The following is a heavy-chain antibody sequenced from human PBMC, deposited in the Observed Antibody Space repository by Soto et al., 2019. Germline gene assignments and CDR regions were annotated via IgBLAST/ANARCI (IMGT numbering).Heavy chain of an antibody. CDR2: IYPGDSNT. Sequence: GESLKISCKGSGYSFTNYWIGWVRQMPGKGLEWMGIIYPGDSNTRYSPSFQGHVTISADKSISTAYLQWSTLKASDTAMYYCARQGYCSNTACYTVDYWGQGTLVTVLL. CDR1: GYSFTNYW. CDR3: ARQGYCSNTACYTVDY. V-gene: IGHV5-51*01. J-gene: IGHJ4*02. D-gene: IGHD2-2*02.